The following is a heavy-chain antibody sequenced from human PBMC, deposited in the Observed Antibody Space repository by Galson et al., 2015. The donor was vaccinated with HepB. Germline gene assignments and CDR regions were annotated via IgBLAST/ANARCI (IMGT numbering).Heavy chain of an antibody. CDR1: GGTFSSYA. CDR2: IIPILGIA. CDR3: ARVAVTGHEDY. D-gene: IGHD6-19*01. V-gene: IGHV1-69*04. J-gene: IGHJ4*02. Sequence: SVKVSCKASGGTFSSYAISWVRQAPGQGLEWMGRIIPILGIANYAQKLQGRVTITADKSTSTAYMELSSLRSEDTAVYYCARVAVTGHEDYWGQGTLVTVSS.